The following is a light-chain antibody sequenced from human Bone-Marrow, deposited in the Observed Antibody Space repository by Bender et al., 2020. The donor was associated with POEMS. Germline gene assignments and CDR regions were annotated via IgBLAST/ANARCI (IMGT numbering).Light chain of an antibody. CDR3: QAWDSRNALYV. Sequence: SYGLTQPPSVSVSPGHTANITCSGDQLGDQYASWYQLKPGQSPVLVIYEDNKRPSGIRERFSGSNSGNTATLTISGTQAMEEGDYYCQAWDSRNALYVFRTGTTVTVL. CDR2: EDN. V-gene: IGLV3-1*01. CDR1: QLGDQY. J-gene: IGLJ1*01.